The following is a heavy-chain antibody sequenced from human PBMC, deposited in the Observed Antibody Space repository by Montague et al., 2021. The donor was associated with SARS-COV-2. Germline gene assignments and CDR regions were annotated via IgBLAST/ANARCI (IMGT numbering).Heavy chain of an antibody. Sequence: TLSLTCTVSGGSISSGGYYWSWIRQPPGKGLEWIGYIYYSGSTYYNPSLKSRVTISVDTSKNQFSLKLSSATAADTAVYYCARVEFDGGSDSVPLDVWGQGTPVTVSS. CDR3: ARVEFDGGSDSVPLDV. D-gene: IGHD2-15*01. CDR1: GGSISSGGYY. J-gene: IGHJ6*02. V-gene: IGHV4-31*03. CDR2: IYYSGST.